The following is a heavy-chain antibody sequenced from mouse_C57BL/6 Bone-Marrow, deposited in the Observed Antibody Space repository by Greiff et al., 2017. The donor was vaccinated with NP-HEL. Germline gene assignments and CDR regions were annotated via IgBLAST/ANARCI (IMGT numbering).Heavy chain of an antibody. CDR3: ARLSHYYGSSPYAMDD. CDR1: GFTFSDYY. J-gene: IGHJ4*01. CDR2: ISNGGGST. V-gene: IGHV5-12*01. D-gene: IGHD1-1*01. Sequence: EVMLVESGGGLVQPGGSLKLSCAASGFTFSDYYMYWVRQTPEQRLEWVAYISNGGGSTYYPDTVKGRFTISRDNAKNTLYLQMSRLKSEDTAMYYCARLSHYYGSSPYAMDDWGQGTSVTVSS.